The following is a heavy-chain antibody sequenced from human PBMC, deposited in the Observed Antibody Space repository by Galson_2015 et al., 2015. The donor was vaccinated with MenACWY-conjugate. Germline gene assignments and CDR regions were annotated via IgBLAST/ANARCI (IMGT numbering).Heavy chain of an antibody. D-gene: IGHD6-19*01. V-gene: IGHV3-7*03. Sequence: SLRLSCAASGFTFSSYWMSWFRQAPGKGLEWVANIKQDGSEKYYVDSVKGRFTISRDNAKNSLYLQMNSLRAEDTAVYYCAREYKGTEQWLFDFDYWGQGTLVTVSS. CDR2: IKQDGSEK. CDR1: GFTFSSYW. J-gene: IGHJ4*02. CDR3: AREYKGTEQWLFDFDY.